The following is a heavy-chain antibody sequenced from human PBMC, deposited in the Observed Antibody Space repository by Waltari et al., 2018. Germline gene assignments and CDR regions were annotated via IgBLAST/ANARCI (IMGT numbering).Heavy chain of an antibody. J-gene: IGHJ6*02. CDR3: ARARITIFGVDSYYYYGMDV. Sequence: QVQLVQSGAEVKKPGSSVKVSCKASGGTFSSYAISWVRKAPGQGLDWMGRIIPIFGTANYAQKFQGRVTITADKSTSTAYMELSSLRSEDTAVYYCARARITIFGVDSYYYYGMDVWGQGTTVTVSS. CDR2: IIPIFGTA. D-gene: IGHD3-3*01. V-gene: IGHV1-69*08. CDR1: GGTFSSYA.